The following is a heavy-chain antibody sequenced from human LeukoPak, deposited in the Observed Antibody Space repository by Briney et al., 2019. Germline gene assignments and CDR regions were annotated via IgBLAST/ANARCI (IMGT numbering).Heavy chain of an antibody. D-gene: IGHD5-12*01. J-gene: IGHJ5*02. Sequence: SETLSLTCAVYGGSFSGYYWSWIRQPPGKGLEWIGEINHSGSTNYNPSLKSRVTISVDTSKNQFSLKLSSVTAADTAVYYCARDRLGSGYDYGRRFDPWGQGTLVTVSS. V-gene: IGHV4-34*01. CDR1: GGSFSGYY. CDR3: ARDRLGSGYDYGRRFDP. CDR2: INHSGST.